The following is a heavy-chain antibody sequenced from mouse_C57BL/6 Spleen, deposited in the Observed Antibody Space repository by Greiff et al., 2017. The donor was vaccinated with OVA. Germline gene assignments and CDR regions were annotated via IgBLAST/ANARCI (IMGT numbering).Heavy chain of an antibody. V-gene: IGHV1-26*01. CDR3: ARGGRIYDVYSAWFAY. CDR1: GYTFTDYY. J-gene: IGHJ3*01. Sequence: EVKLQQSGPELVKPGASVKISCKASGYTFTDYYMNWVKQSHGQSLEWIGDINPNNGGTSYNQKFKGKATLTVDKSSSTAYMELRSLTSEDSAVYYCARGGRIYDVYSAWFAYWGQGTLVTVSA. CDR2: INPNNGGT. D-gene: IGHD2-3*01.